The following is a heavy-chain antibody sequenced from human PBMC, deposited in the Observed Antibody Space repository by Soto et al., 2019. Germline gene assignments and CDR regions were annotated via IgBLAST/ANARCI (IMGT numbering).Heavy chain of an antibody. Sequence: GGSLRLYCAASGFNVSSYAMSWVRQAPGKGLEWVSAISGSGGSTDCADSVKGRFTISRDNSKNTLYLQMNSLRAEDTAVYYCAKDRDYGDCDERGYYYGMDVWGQGTTVTVSS. V-gene: IGHV3-23*01. D-gene: IGHD4-17*01. CDR2: ISGSGGST. CDR1: GFNVSSYA. J-gene: IGHJ6*02. CDR3: AKDRDYGDCDERGYYYGMDV.